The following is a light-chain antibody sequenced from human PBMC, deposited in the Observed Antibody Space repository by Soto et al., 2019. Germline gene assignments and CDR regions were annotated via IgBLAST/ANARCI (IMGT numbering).Light chain of an antibody. CDR1: QHVSNNY. Sequence: EKGLTQSPGTLSVSPGERAKLNCRSTQHVSNNYLAWSPQTPGQAPRLLIYDASNRATGIPARFSGSGSGTDFTLTISSLEPEDFAAYYCQQRSSWLWTGGQGTKGDIK. CDR2: DAS. J-gene: IGKJ1*01. CDR3: QQRSSWLWT. V-gene: IGKV3-11*01.